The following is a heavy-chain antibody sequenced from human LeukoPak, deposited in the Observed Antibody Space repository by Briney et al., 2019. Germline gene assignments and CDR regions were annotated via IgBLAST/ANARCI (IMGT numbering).Heavy chain of an antibody. V-gene: IGHV3-7*01. CDR2: IKQDGSEK. D-gene: IGHD5-24*01. CDR1: GFTFSSYW. J-gene: IGHJ3*02. CDR3: ARAWNPGRWLQLAAVLHAFDI. Sequence: PGGSLRLSCAASGFTFSSYWMSWVRQAPGKGLEWVANIKQDGSEKYYVDPVKGRFTISRDNAKNSLYLQMNSLRAEDTAVYYCARAWNPGRWLQLAAVLHAFDIWGQGTMVTVSS.